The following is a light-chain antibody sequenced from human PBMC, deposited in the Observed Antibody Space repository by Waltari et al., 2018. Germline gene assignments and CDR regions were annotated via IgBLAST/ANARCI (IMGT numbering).Light chain of an antibody. CDR2: GIS. J-gene: IGKJ4*01. V-gene: IGKV1-39*01. CDR1: QTIPRY. CDR3: QQSTSIPLT. Sequence: DIQMTQSPSSLSASVGDRVTITCRASQTIPRYLNWYQQKPGKAPKLLIYGISNIHSGVPSRFSGSGSGTDFTLTISSLQPEDFATYYCQQSTSIPLTFGGGTKVDIK.